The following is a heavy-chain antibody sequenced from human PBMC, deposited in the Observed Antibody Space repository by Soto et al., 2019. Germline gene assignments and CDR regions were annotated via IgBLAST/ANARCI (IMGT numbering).Heavy chain of an antibody. CDR3: ARTASAAPYYFDY. J-gene: IGHJ4*02. CDR2: IWYDGSNK. V-gene: IGHV3-33*01. D-gene: IGHD2-2*01. Sequence: GGSLILSCASSGFTFSSYFMHLVRPAPGKGLEWVAVIWYDGSNKYYADSVKGRFTISRDNSKNTLYLQMNSLRAEDTAVYYCARTASAAPYYFDYWGQGTLVTVS. CDR1: GFTFSSYF.